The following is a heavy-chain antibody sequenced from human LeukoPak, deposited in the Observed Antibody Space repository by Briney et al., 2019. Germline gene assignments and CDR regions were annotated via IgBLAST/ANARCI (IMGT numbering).Heavy chain of an antibody. CDR1: GGTFSSYA. D-gene: IGHD2-2*03. V-gene: IGHV1-69*13. CDR2: IIPIFGTA. Sequence: ASVKVSCKASGGTFSSYAISWVRQAPGQGLEWMGGIIPIFGTANYAQKFQGRVTITADESASTAYMELSSLRSEDTAVYYCASSGYCSSTSCYSISYWGQGTLVTVSS. J-gene: IGHJ4*02. CDR3: ASSGYCSSTSCYSISY.